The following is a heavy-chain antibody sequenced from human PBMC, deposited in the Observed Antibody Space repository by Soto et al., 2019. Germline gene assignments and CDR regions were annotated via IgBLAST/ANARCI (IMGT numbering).Heavy chain of an antibody. D-gene: IGHD3-3*01. CDR2: ISYDGSNK. CDR1: GFTFSSYG. CDR3: AKDSNKSPYYDFWSGYYTRGYYYGMDV. V-gene: IGHV3-30*18. Sequence: GGSLRLSCAASGFTFSSYGMHWVRQAPGKGLEWVAVISYDGSNKYYADSVKGRFTISRDNSKNTLYLQMNSLRAEDTAVYYCAKDSNKSPYYDFWSGYYTRGYYYGMDVWGQGTTVTVSS. J-gene: IGHJ6*02.